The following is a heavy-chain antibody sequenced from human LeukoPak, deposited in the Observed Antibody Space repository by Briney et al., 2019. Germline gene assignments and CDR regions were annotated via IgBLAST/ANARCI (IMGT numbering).Heavy chain of an antibody. J-gene: IGHJ4*02. CDR3: ARQYSGYDAFDY. Sequence: SQTLSLTCAVSGGSISSGGYSWSWIRQPPGKGLAWIGYIYHGGSTYYNPSRKRRVTISVYMSKNQFSLKLSSVPAADTAVYYCARQYSGYDAFDYWGQGTLVTVSS. CDR1: GGSISSGGYS. D-gene: IGHD5-12*01. CDR2: IYHGGST. V-gene: IGHV4-30-2*01.